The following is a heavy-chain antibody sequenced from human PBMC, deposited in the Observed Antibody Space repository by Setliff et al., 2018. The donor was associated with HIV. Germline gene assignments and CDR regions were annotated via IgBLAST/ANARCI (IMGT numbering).Heavy chain of an antibody. J-gene: IGHJ5*02. CDR2: IIPMYGVT. D-gene: IGHD2-15*01. CDR1: GGTFSSYV. V-gene: IGHV1-69*05. Sequence: AASVKVSCKASGGTFSSYVISWVRQAPGQGPEWMGGIIPMYGVTNYAQKFQGRVTITTDESTSTAYMELSSLRSEDTAGYYCALPYCSCGNCWSSAPLPPAGWFDPWGQGTLVTVSS. CDR3: ALPYCSCGNCWSSAPLPPAGWFDP.